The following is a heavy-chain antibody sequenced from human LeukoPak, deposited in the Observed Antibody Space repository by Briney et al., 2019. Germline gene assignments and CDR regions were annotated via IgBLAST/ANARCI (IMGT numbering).Heavy chain of an antibody. CDR3: VRGQATAWGLDY. CDR1: GFTFSGNW. J-gene: IGHJ4*02. Sequence: QSRGSLRLSCAASGFTFSGNWMHWVRQAPGKGLVWVSHISTDARTITYADFVKGRFTISRDNAKNTLYLQMNSLRAEDTALYYCVRGQATAWGLDYWGQGTLVTVSS. D-gene: IGHD6-13*01. CDR2: ISTDARTI. V-gene: IGHV3-74*01.